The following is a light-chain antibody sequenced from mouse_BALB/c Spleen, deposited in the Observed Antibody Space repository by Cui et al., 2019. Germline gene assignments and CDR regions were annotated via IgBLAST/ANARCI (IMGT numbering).Light chain of an antibody. V-gene: IGKV4-68*01. J-gene: IGKJ5*01. CDR3: QQWSSNPPMLT. CDR2: LTS. CDR1: SSVSY. Sequence: QIVLTQSPALMSASPGEKVTMTCSASSSVSYMYWYQQKPRSSPKPWIYLTSNLASGVPARFSGSGSGTSYSLTISSMEAEDAATDYCQQWSSNPPMLTFGAGTKLELK.